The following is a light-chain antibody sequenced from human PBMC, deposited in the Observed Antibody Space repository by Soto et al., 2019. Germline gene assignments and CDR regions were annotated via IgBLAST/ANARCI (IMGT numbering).Light chain of an antibody. CDR2: EGS. CDR3: CSYAGSSTVV. J-gene: IGLJ2*01. V-gene: IGLV2-23*01. Sequence: QSALTQPASVSGSPGQSITISGTGTSSDVGSYKFVSWYQQHPGKAPKLMIYEGSKRPSGVSNRFSGSKSGNTASLTISGLQAEDEADYYCCSYAGSSTVVFGGGTKLTVL. CDR1: SSDVGSYKF.